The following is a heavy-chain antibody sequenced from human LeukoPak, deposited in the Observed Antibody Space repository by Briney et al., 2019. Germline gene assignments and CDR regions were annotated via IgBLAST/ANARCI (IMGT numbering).Heavy chain of an antibody. J-gene: IGHJ4*02. CDR3: AKDKGVYDSSGYYYYYFDY. D-gene: IGHD3-22*01. Sequence: GGSLRLSCAASGFTFSSYAMSWVRQAPGKGREWVSAISGSGGSTYYADSVKGRFTISRDNSKNTLYLQMNSLRAEDTAVYYCAKDKGVYDSSGYYYYYFDYWGQGTLVTVSS. CDR1: GFTFSSYA. V-gene: IGHV3-23*01. CDR2: ISGSGGST.